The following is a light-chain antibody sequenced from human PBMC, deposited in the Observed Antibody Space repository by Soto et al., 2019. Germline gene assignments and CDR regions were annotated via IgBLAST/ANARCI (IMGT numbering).Light chain of an antibody. CDR1: QSVSSN. CDR2: AAS. V-gene: IGKV3-15*01. J-gene: IGKJ5*01. Sequence: EIVMAQSQVTRSLSPGRVATLSVRASQSVSSNLAWYQQKPGQAPRLLIYAASTRATGIPARFSRSGSGTEFTLTISSLQSEDFAVYYCQQYYNWPNFGQGTRLEIK. CDR3: QQYYNWPN.